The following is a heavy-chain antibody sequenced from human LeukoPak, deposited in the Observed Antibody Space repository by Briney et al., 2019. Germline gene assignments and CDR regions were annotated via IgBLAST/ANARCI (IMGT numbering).Heavy chain of an antibody. J-gene: IGHJ4*02. D-gene: IGHD6-19*01. V-gene: IGHV3-7*01. CDR2: IKQDGSEK. CDR3: ARDDSVAGFDY. Sequence: GGSLRLSCAASGFTLSSYWMSWVRQAPGKGLEWVANIKQDGSEKYYVDSVKGRFTISRDNAKNSLYLQMNSLRAEDTAVYYCARDDSVAGFDYWGQGTLVTVSS. CDR1: GFTLSSYW.